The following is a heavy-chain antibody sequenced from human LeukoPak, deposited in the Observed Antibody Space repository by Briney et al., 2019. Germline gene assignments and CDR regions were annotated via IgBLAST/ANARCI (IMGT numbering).Heavy chain of an antibody. J-gene: IGHJ3*02. V-gene: IGHV4-61*02. CDR3: ARYDSSAPVDAFDI. D-gene: IGHD3-22*01. Sequence: SETLSLTCTVSGGSISSGSYYWSWIRQPAGKGLEWIGRIYTSGSTNYNPSLKSRVTISVDTSKNQFSLKLSSVTAADTAVYYCARYDSSAPVDAFDIWGQGTMVTVSS. CDR1: GGSISSGSYY. CDR2: IYTSGST.